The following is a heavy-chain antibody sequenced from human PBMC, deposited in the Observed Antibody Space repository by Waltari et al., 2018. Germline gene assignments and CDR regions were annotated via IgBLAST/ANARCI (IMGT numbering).Heavy chain of an antibody. CDR3: ARETRSKPHAFDI. D-gene: IGHD3-16*01. J-gene: IGHJ3*02. CDR1: GYSISSGYY. Sequence: QVQLQESGPGLVKPSETLSLTCAVSGYSISSGYYWGWIRQPPGKGLEWIGSIYHSGSTYYNPSLKSRVTISVDTSKNQFSLKLSSVTAADTAVYYCARETRSKPHAFDIWGQGTMVTVSS. CDR2: IYHSGST. V-gene: IGHV4-38-2*02.